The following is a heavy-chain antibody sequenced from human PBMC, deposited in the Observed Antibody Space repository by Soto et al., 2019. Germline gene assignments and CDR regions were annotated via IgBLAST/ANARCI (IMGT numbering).Heavy chain of an antibody. D-gene: IGHD3-22*01. CDR3: ARDRRSYYSDVSGLDF. Sequence: SETLSLRCAVSGGSISSGASSWTWIRQPPGKGLEWVGHTYHTGTAYYSPSLKSRVTISVDTSKNQFSLKLTSATAADTAVYYCARDRRSYYSDVSGLDFWGQGTLVTVS. CDR1: GGSISSGASS. J-gene: IGHJ4*02. V-gene: IGHV4-30-2*01. CDR2: TYHTGTA.